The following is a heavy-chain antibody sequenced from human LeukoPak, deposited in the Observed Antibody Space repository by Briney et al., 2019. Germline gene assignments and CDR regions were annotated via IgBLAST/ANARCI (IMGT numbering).Heavy chain of an antibody. J-gene: IGHJ6*01. D-gene: IGHD3-22*01. Sequence: GGSLRLSCAASGFTFRSYGMNWVRQAPGKGLEWVSAISSIGGKTYYADSVKGRFTISRDNSKNALYLQMNSLRDEDTAVYYCAKDDPSEVVVIPPGVMDVGGQGTTLTVS. V-gene: IGHV3-23*01. CDR1: GFTFRSYG. CDR2: ISSIGGKT. CDR3: AKDDPSEVVVIPPGVMDV.